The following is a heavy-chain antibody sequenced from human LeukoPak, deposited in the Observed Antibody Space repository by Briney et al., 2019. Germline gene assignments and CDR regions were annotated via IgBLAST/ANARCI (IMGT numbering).Heavy chain of an antibody. D-gene: IGHD3-10*01. V-gene: IGHV3-23*01. J-gene: IGHJ4*02. CDR1: GFTFSSYA. CDR2: ISGSGGST. CDR3: AKVSRYYGSGKVDY. Sequence: PGGSLRLSCAASGFTFSSYAMSWVRLAPGKGLEWVSAISGSGGSTYYADSVKGRFTISRDNSKNTLYLQMNSLRAEDTAVYYCAKVSRYYGSGKVDYWGQGTLVTVSS.